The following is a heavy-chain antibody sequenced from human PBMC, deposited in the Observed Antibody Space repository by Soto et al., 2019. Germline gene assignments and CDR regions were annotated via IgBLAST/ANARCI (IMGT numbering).Heavy chain of an antibody. V-gene: IGHV4-31*03. CDR1: GGSISSGGYY. CDR2: IYYSGST. Sequence: QVQLQESGPGLVKPSQTLSLTCTVSGGSISSGGYYWSWIRQHPGKGLEWIGYIYYSGSTYYNPSLKSRVTLSVDTSKNQFSLKLSSVTAADTAVYYCARDPPYCTNGVCPLGYWGQGTLVTVSS. CDR3: ARDPPYCTNGVCPLGY. D-gene: IGHD2-8*01. J-gene: IGHJ4*02.